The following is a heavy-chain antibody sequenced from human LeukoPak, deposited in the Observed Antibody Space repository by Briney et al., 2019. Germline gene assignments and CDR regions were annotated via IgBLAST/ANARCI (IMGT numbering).Heavy chain of an antibody. D-gene: IGHD3-10*01. CDR3: AKGHYYGTGSLDY. J-gene: IGHJ4*02. CDR1: GFTFSSYG. V-gene: IGHV3-23*01. CDR2: IGGRDGST. Sequence: GGSLRLSCAASGFTFSSYGISWVRQAPGKGLEWVSAIGGRDGSTYYADSVKGRFTISRDNSKNTLYVQMNSLRAEDTAVYYCAKGHYYGTGSLDYWGQGTLVTVSS.